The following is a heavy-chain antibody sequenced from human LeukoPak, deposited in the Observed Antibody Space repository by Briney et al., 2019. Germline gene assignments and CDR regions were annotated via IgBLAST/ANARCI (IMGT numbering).Heavy chain of an antibody. CDR1: GGSISSSSFY. CDR2: IYYSGST. J-gene: IGHJ4*02. Sequence: PSETLSLTCTVSGGSISSSSFYWAWIRQPPGKGLEWIGSIYYSGSTYYNPSLKSRITISIETSKNQFSLRLSSVTAADTALYYCARQFPTRMVRGAMDWGQGILVTVSS. D-gene: IGHD3-10*01. V-gene: IGHV4-39*01. CDR3: ARQFPTRMVRGAMD.